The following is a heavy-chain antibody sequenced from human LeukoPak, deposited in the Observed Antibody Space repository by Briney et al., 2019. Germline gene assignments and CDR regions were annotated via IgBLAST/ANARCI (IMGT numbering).Heavy chain of an antibody. CDR3: ARLNRSGWYVDY. Sequence: SETLSLTCTVSGGSISSSSYYWGWIRQPPGRGLEWIGSIYYSGSTYYNPSLKSRVTLSVDTSKNQFSLKLSSVTAADTAVYYCARLNRSGWYVDYWGQGTLVTVSS. D-gene: IGHD6-19*01. J-gene: IGHJ4*01. CDR2: IYYSGST. V-gene: IGHV4-39*01. CDR1: GGSISSSSYY.